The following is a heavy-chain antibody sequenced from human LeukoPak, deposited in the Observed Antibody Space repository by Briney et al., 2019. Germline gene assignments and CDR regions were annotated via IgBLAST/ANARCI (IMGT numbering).Heavy chain of an antibody. CDR1: GGSISSYY. D-gene: IGHD3-10*01. Sequence: PSETLSLTCTVPGGSISSYYWSWIRQPPGKGLEWIGYIYYSGSTNYNPSLKSRVTVSVDTSNNQFSLKLSSVTAADTAVYYCARGMVRGVYYYMDVWGKGTTVTVSS. CDR3: ARGMVRGVYYYMDV. CDR2: IYYSGST. J-gene: IGHJ6*03. V-gene: IGHV4-59*01.